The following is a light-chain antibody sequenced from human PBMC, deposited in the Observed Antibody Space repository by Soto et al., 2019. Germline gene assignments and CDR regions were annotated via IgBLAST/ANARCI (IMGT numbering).Light chain of an antibody. CDR3: SSYTCGGNYV. CDR1: SSDVAAYNF. V-gene: IGLV2-14*01. J-gene: IGLJ1*01. CDR2: DVS. Sequence: QSVLTQPASVSGSPGQSVAISCTGSSSDVAAYNFVSWYQQHPGKAPKPMVFDVSNRPSGVSNRFSGSKSGNTASLTISGLQAEDEADYYCSSYTCGGNYVFGSGTKVTVL.